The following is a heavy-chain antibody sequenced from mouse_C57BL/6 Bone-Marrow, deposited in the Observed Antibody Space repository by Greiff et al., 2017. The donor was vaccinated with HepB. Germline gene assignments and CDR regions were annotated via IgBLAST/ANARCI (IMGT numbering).Heavy chain of an antibody. CDR1: GYTFTDYY. D-gene: IGHD2-1*01. CDR2: INPNNGGT. J-gene: IGHJ2*01. Sequence: EVQLQQSGPELVKPGASVKISCKASGYTFTDYYMNWVKQSHGKSLEWIGDINPNNGGTSYNQKFKGKATLTVDKYSSTAYMELRSLTSEDSAVYYCARGGYGNSYDYWGQGTTLTVSS. CDR3: ARGGYGNSYDY. V-gene: IGHV1-26*01.